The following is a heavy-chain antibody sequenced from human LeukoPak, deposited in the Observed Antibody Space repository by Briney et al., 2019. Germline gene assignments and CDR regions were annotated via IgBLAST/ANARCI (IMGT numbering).Heavy chain of an antibody. Sequence: SETLSLTCTVSGGSISSYYWSWIRQPPGKELEWIGYIYTSGSTNYNPSLKGRVTISVDTSKNQFSLKLSSVTAADTAVYYCATSDYYYYYMDVWGKGTTVTVSS. CDR3: ATSDYYYYYMDV. J-gene: IGHJ6*03. CDR1: GGSISSYY. V-gene: IGHV4-4*09. CDR2: IYTSGST.